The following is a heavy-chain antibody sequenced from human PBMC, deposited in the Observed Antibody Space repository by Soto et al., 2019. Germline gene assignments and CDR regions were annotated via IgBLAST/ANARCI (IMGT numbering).Heavy chain of an antibody. CDR1: GFTFSAYT. V-gene: IGHV3-21*01. CDR2: ISSSSSYI. D-gene: IGHD7-27*01. Sequence: EVQLVESGGGLVKPGGSLRLSCAASGFTFSAYTWNWVRQAPGKGLEWVSSISSSSSYIYYADSVKGRFTISRDNAKNSLYLQMNSLRAEDTAVYYCARPWGHYYYYYYMDVWGKGTTVTVSS. CDR3: ARPWGHYYYYYYMDV. J-gene: IGHJ6*03.